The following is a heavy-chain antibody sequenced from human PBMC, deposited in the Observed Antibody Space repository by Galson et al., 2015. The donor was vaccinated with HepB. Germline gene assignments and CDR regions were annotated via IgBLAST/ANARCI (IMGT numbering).Heavy chain of an antibody. D-gene: IGHD3-22*01. V-gene: IGHV3-49*04. CDR1: GFTFGDYA. J-gene: IGHJ4*02. Sequence: LRLSCAASGFTFGDYAMSWVRQAPGKGLEWVGFIRSKAYGGTTEYAASVKGRFTISRDDSKSIAYLQMNSLKTEDTAVYYCTRVSGSVHYDSSGYYMYYFDYWGQGTLVTVS. CDR3: TRVSGSVHYDSSGYYMYYFDY. CDR2: IRSKAYGGTT.